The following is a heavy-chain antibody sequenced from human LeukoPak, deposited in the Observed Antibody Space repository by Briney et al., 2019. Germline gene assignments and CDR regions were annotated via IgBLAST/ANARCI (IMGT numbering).Heavy chain of an antibody. D-gene: IGHD3-3*01. CDR1: GGSIRGNY. J-gene: IGHJ4*02. Sequence: SETLSLTCSVSGGSIRGNYWSWIRQTQGKGREWIGEVDYSGNTNYNPSVKSRVAISVDMSKNHLSLRLNSVTAADTAVYYCARVTDFWNEYYDSYFDYWGQGALVIVSS. CDR3: ARVTDFWNEYYDSYFDY. V-gene: IGHV4-34*01. CDR2: VDYSGNT.